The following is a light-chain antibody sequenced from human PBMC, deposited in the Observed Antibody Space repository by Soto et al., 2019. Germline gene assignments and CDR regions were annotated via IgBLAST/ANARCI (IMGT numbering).Light chain of an antibody. CDR3: SSYTSSTTLSVV. J-gene: IGLJ2*01. V-gene: IGLV2-14*01. Sequence: QSALTQPASVSGSPGQSITISCTGTSSDVGGYNYVSWYQQHPGKAPKLMIYGVTNRPSGVSNRFSGSKSGNTASLTISGLQAEDEADYYCSSYTSSTTLSVVFGGGTKLNRP. CDR2: GVT. CDR1: SSDVGGYNY.